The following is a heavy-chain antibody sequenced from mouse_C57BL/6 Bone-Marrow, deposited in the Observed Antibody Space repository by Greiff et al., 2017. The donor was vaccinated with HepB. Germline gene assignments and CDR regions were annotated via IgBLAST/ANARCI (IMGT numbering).Heavy chain of an antibody. D-gene: IGHD1-1*01. CDR2: IYPSDSET. CDR3: ARIGSSSYYAMDY. Sequence: QVQLQQSGAELVRPGSSVKLSCKASGYTFTSYWMDWVKQRPGQGLEWIGNIYPSDSETHYNQKFKDKATLTVDKSSSTAYMQLSSLTSEDSAVYYCARIGSSSYYAMDYWGQGTSVTVSS. J-gene: IGHJ4*01. CDR1: GYTFTSYW. V-gene: IGHV1-61*01.